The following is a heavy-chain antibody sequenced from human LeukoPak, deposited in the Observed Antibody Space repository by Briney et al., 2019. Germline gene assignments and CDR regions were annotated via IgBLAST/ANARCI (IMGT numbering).Heavy chain of an antibody. CDR1: GFTFSNFW. V-gene: IGHV3-7*04. CDR3: ARGDAXXGDH. Sequence: GGSLRLSCAVSGFTFSNFWMSWVRQAPGRGLEWVANIHPEGNEKYHVESVKGRFTISRDKAKSSLFLQMNGLRVEETAVYYCARGDAXXGDHWGQGXXVTVSS. J-gene: IGHJ4*02. CDR2: IHPEGNEK.